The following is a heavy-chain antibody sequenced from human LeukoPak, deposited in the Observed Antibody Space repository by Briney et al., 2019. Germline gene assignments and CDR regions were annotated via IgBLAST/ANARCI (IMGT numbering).Heavy chain of an antibody. CDR1: GGSISGYY. CDR3: ARLKHYYDSSGFQGDVFVI. D-gene: IGHD3-22*01. V-gene: IGHV4-39*01. CDR2: IYYSGST. Sequence: SETLSLTCTVSGGSISGYYWGWIRQPPGKGLEWVGSIYYSGSTYYNPSLKSRVTISVDTSKNQFSLKLSSVTAADTAVYYCARLKHYYDSSGFQGDVFVIWGQGTMVTVSS. J-gene: IGHJ3*02.